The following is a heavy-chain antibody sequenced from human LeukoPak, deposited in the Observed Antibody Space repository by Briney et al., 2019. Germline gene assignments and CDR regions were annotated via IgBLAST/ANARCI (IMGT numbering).Heavy chain of an antibody. CDR1: GGSISSGSYY. Sequence: SETLSLTCTVSGGSISSGSYYWSWIRQPAGKGLEWIGRIYTSGSTNYNPSLKSRVTISVDTSKNQFSLKLSSVTAADTAVYYCAREMQEWIQLWPDGGLFDYWGQGTLVTVSS. D-gene: IGHD5-18*01. CDR3: AREMQEWIQLWPDGGLFDY. CDR2: IYTSGST. V-gene: IGHV4-61*02. J-gene: IGHJ4*02.